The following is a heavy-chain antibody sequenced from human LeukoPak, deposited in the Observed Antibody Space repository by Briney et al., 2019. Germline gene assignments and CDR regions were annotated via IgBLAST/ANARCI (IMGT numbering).Heavy chain of an antibody. Sequence: GGSLRLSCAASGGTVSSNYMSWVRQAPGKGLEWVSVIYSGGSTYYADSVKGRFTISRDNSKNTLYLQMNSLSAEDTAVYYCARVSPADYFDYWGQGTLVTVSS. J-gene: IGHJ4*02. V-gene: IGHV3-53*01. CDR1: GGTVSSNY. CDR2: IYSGGST. CDR3: ARVSPADYFDY.